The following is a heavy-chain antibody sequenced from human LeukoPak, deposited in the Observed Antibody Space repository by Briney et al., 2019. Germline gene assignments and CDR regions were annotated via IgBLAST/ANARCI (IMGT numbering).Heavy chain of an antibody. J-gene: IGHJ5*02. Sequence: KDGESLKISCKGSGYSFTSYWIGWVRQMPGKGLEWMGIIYPGDSDTRYSPSFQGQVTISADKSISTAYLQWSSLKASDTAMYYCARIQLWSGGWFDPWGQGTPVTVSS. CDR1: GYSFTSYW. CDR3: ARIQLWSGGWFDP. V-gene: IGHV5-51*01. CDR2: IYPGDSDT. D-gene: IGHD5-18*01.